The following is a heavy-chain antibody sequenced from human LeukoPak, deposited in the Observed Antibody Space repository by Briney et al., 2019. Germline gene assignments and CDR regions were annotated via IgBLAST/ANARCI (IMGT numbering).Heavy chain of an antibody. Sequence: GGSLRLSCAASGFTFSTYWMPWVRQAPGKGPEWVANIKEDGSATYYVDSVKGRFTISRDNAKKSLYLQMNSLRAEDTAVYYCAGDSPGYLAYDAWGQGTLVTVSS. J-gene: IGHJ5*02. D-gene: IGHD1-1*01. CDR3: AGDSPGYLAYDA. CDR2: IKEDGSAT. CDR1: GFTFSTYW. V-gene: IGHV3-7*04.